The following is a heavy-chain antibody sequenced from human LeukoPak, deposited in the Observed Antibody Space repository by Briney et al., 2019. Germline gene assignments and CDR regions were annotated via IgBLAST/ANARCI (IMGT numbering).Heavy chain of an antibody. Sequence: PGGSLRLSCAASGFTFSSYGMHWVRQAPGKGLEWVAVIWYDGSNKYYADSVKGRFTISRDNSKNTLYLQMNSLRAEDTAVYYCGSYCSSTSCYKYYWGQGTLVTVSS. J-gene: IGHJ4*02. CDR1: GFTFSSYG. CDR3: GSYCSSTSCYKYY. V-gene: IGHV3-33*01. D-gene: IGHD2-2*01. CDR2: IWYDGSNK.